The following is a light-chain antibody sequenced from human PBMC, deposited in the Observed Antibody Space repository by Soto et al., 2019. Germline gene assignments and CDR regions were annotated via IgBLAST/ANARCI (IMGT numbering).Light chain of an antibody. J-gene: IGLJ2*01. CDR1: SGDIGTYNL. CDR2: EGN. Sequence: QLVLTQPASVSGSPGQSITISCTGSSGDIGTYNLVSWYQQHPGRAPKLIIFEGNKRPSGVSNRFSASKSGNTASLAISGLQAEDEADYHCCSYAGRSTVICGGGTKLTVL. CDR3: CSYAGRSTVI. V-gene: IGLV2-23*01.